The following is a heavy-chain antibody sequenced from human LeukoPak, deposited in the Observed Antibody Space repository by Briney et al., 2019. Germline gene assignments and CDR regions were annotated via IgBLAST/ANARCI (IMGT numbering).Heavy chain of an antibody. CDR1: GFTFTDWY. D-gene: IGHD1-26*01. Sequence: GGTLTLTCAASGFTFTDWYMSWIRQPPPKGLQWLSYISSSSSDTSYADSVRGRFTISRDNAKKSVYLQMNSLRAEDTAIYYCVKSAGRNGGNWGQGTLVTVSS. CDR3: VKSAGRNGGN. J-gene: IGHJ4*02. V-gene: IGHV3-11*06. CDR2: ISSSSSDT.